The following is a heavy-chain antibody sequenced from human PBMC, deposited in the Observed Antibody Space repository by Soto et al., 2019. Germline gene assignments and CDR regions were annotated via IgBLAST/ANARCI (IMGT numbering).Heavy chain of an antibody. CDR2: MKPDGSQK. J-gene: IGHJ5*02. CDR3: ARNLLSAGGS. Sequence: EVQLVESGGGLVQPGGSLRLSCAVSGFILRDYWMNWVRQAPGKGLEWVANMKPDGSQKYYVDSVKGRFTISRDDAKNSLYLQMSSLRGEDTAVYYCARNLLSAGGSWGQGTLVTVSS. V-gene: IGHV3-7*01. CDR1: GFILRDYW. D-gene: IGHD6-13*01.